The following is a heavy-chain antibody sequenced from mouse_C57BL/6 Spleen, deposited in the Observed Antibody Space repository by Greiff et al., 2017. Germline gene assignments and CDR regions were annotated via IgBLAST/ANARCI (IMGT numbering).Heavy chain of an antibody. CDR3: ARARETGFDY. CDR1: GFTFSDYY. V-gene: IGHV5-16*01. CDR2: INYDGSST. J-gene: IGHJ2*01. Sequence: EVMLVESEGGLVQPGSSMKLSCTASGFTFSDYYMAWVRQVPEKGLEWVANINYDGSSTYYLDSLKSRFIISRDNAKNILYLQMSSLKSEDTATXYCARARETGFDYWGQGTTLTVSS.